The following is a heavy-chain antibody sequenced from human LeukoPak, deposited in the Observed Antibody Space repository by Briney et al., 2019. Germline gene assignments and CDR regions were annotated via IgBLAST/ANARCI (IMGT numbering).Heavy chain of an antibody. Sequence: SETLSLTCAVFGYSISSGYYWGWIRQPPGKGLEWIGSIYHSGSTYYNPSLKSRVTISVDTSKNQFSLKLSSVTAADTAVYYCARVEYCSSTSCFMEIDYWGQGTLVTVSS. CDR3: ARVEYCSSTSCFMEIDY. D-gene: IGHD2-2*01. J-gene: IGHJ4*02. CDR2: IYHSGST. CDR1: GYSISSGYY. V-gene: IGHV4-38-2*01.